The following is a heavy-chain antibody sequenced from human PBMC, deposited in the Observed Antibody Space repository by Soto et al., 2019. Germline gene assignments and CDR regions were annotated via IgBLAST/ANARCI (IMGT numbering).Heavy chain of an antibody. CDR3: ARGEQYSGRIFDY. V-gene: IGHV6-1*01. D-gene: IGHD1-26*01. Sequence: SQTLSLTCAITGDSVSSNSAGWSWVRQSPSRGLEWLGRTYYRSKWYYEYAVSVRGRITINPDTSKNQYSLQLNSVTPEDTAVYFCARGEQYSGRIFDYWGQGPLVTVS. CDR1: GDSVSSNSAG. J-gene: IGHJ4*01. CDR2: TYYRSKWYY.